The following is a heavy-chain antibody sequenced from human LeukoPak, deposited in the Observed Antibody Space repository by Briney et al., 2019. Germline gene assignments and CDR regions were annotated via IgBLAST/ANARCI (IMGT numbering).Heavy chain of an antibody. D-gene: IGHD1-26*01. J-gene: IGHJ4*02. Sequence: SETLSLTCAVYGGSFSGYYWSWIRQPAGKGLEWIGRIYTSGSTNYNPSLKSRVTISVDTSKNQFSLKLSSVTAADTAVYYCARGATPFEDFDFWGQGTQVTVSS. CDR3: ARGATPFEDFDF. V-gene: IGHV4-59*10. CDR1: GGSFSGYY. CDR2: IYTSGST.